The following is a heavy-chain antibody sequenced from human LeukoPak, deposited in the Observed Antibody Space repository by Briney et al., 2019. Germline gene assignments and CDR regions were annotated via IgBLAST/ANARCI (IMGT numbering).Heavy chain of an antibody. V-gene: IGHV4-39*01. CDR3: ARHLSGTTMSHYFDF. D-gene: IGHD1-1*01. CDR1: GDSISSGRNY. J-gene: IGHJ4*02. CDR2: IYSSGNT. Sequence: SETLSLTCSVSGDSISSGRNYWGWIRQSLGKGLEWIASIYSSGNTHSNPSLKSRVSISVDTSKNQVSLKLYSVTASDAAIYYCARHLSGTTMSHYFDFWGQGTLVTVSS.